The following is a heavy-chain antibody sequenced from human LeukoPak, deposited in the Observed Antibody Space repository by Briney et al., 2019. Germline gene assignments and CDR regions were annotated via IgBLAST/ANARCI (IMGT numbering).Heavy chain of an antibody. D-gene: IGHD1-26*01. CDR2: ISGSGGST. J-gene: IGHJ4*02. Sequence: GGSLRLSCAPSGLTFTTYAMSWVRQAPGKGREWVSAISGSGGSTYYADSVKGRFTISRDNSKNTLYLQMNSMRAEDTAVYYCAKEIVGGTTGNYWGQGTLVTVSS. CDR1: GLTFTTYA. CDR3: AKEIVGGTTGNY. V-gene: IGHV3-23*01.